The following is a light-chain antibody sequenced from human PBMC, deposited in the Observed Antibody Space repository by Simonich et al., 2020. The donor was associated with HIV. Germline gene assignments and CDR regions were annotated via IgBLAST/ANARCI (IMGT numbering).Light chain of an antibody. Sequence: QSVVTQPPSASGTPGQRVTISCSGTSSNIGRNYVYWYHQRPGTAPKLLIYSNNQRPSGVPDRFSGSKSGTSASLAISGLRSEDEADYYCCSYAGSSPVVFGGGTKLTVL. CDR1: SSNIGRNY. CDR3: CSYAGSSPVV. J-gene: IGLJ2*01. V-gene: IGLV1-47*02. CDR2: SNN.